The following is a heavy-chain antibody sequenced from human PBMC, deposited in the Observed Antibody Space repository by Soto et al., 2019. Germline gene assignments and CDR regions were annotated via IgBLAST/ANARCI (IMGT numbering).Heavy chain of an antibody. CDR3: ARDHNFGFILYAMDV. CDR2: MNPNDGNT. CDR1: GYTFTTYE. V-gene: IGHV1-8*01. Sequence: ASVKVSCKASGYTFTTYEINWVRQATGQGLEWMGRMNPNDGNTGYAQKFQGRVTMTSDTSTSIVYMEMSSLKSEDTAVYYCARDHNFGFILYAMDVWGQGTTVTVSS. J-gene: IGHJ6*02. D-gene: IGHD2-15*01.